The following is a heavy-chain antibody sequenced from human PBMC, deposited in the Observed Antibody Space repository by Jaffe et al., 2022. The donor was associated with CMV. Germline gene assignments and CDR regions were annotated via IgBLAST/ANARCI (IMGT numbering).Heavy chain of an antibody. J-gene: IGHJ6*02. Sequence: EVQLVESGGGLVQPGGSLRLSCAASRFTFSNSWMSWVRQAPGKGLEWVANIKHDGSEKYYVDSVKGRFTISRDNAENSLYLQMNSLRAEDTAVYYCVRGRQSMDVWGHGTTVTVSS. CDR3: VRGRQSMDV. CDR2: IKHDGSEK. V-gene: IGHV3-7*01. CDR1: RFTFSNSW.